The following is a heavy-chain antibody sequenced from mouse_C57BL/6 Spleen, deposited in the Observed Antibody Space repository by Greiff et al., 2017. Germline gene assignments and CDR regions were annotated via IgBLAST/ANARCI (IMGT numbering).Heavy chain of an antibody. J-gene: IGHJ4*01. Sequence: QVQLQQSGAELVRPGASVTLSCKASGYTFTDYEMHWVKQTPVHGLEWIGAIDPETGGTAYNQKFKGKAIMTADKSSSTAYMELRSLTSEDSAVYYCTKLLRPYYYAMDYWGQGTSVTVS. CDR1: GYTFTDYE. CDR3: TKLLRPYYYAMDY. V-gene: IGHV1-15*01. D-gene: IGHD1-2*01. CDR2: IDPETGGT.